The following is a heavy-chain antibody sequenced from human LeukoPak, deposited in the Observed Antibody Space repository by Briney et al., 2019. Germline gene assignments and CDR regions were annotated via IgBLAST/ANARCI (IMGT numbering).Heavy chain of an antibody. CDR3: ARAGSIITSCIAY. J-gene: IGHJ4*02. D-gene: IGHD2-2*01. Sequence: PSETLSLTCCSSGYSISRCYYWAWMRQPPGKGLEWIGTMYHTCSTYYTRSRGRRVTLLLDTSKNDIAFDLDPLAAADPAVYYCARAGSIITSCIAYCGQACLVTVYS. CDR1: GYSISRCYY. V-gene: IGHV4-38-2*02. CDR2: MYHTCST.